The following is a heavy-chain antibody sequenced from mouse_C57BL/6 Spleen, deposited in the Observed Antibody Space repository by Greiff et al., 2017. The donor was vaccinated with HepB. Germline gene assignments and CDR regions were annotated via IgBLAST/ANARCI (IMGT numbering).Heavy chain of an antibody. Sequence: QVQLQQPGAELVKPGASVKVSCKASGYTFTSYWMHWVKQRPGQGLEWIGRIHPSDSDTNYNQKFKGKATLTVDKSSSTAYMQLSSLTSEDSAVYYCAMEYYEYLAWFAYWGQGTLVTVSA. V-gene: IGHV1-74*01. CDR3: AMEYYEYLAWFAY. CDR2: IHPSDSDT. D-gene: IGHD2-4*01. CDR1: GYTFTSYW. J-gene: IGHJ3*01.